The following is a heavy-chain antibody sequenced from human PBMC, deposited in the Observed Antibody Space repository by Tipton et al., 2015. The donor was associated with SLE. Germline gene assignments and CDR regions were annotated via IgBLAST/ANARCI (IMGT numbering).Heavy chain of an antibody. CDR3: ARAGGTYGLFDL. CDR2: INHSGST. D-gene: IGHD3-10*01. V-gene: IGHV4-34*09. Sequence: TLSLTCAVYGGSFSGYYWSWIRQPPGKGLEWIGEINHSGSTNYNPSLKSRVTISVNTSKNLFSLKLSSVTAADTAVYYCARAGGTYGLFDLWGRGTLVTVSS. CDR1: GGSFSGYY. J-gene: IGHJ2*01.